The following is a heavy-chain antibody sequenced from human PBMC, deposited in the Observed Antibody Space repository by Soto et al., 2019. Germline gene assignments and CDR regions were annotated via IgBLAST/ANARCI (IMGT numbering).Heavy chain of an antibody. CDR3: ARSPYSSGWYDY. CDR1: GFTFSSYA. D-gene: IGHD6-19*01. V-gene: IGHV3-30-3*01. CDR2: ISYDGSNK. J-gene: IGHJ4*02. Sequence: GGSLRLSCAASGFTFSSYAMHWVRQAPGKGLEWVAVISYDGSNKYYADSVKGRFTISRDNSKNTLYLQMNSLRAEDTAVYYCARSPYSSGWYDYWGQGTLVTVS.